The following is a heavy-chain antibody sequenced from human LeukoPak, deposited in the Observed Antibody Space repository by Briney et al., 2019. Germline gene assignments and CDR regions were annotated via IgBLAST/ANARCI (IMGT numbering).Heavy chain of an antibody. CDR1: GFPFSSYG. J-gene: IGHJ6*02. CDR2: ISYDGANK. D-gene: IGHD6-13*01. CDR3: AKDSSSSNYYYGLDV. V-gene: IGHV3-30*18. Sequence: GRSLRLSCAASGFPFSSYGMHWVRQAPGKGLEWVSFISYDGANKYYADSVKGRFTISGDNSKNTLYLQMNSLRGDDTGMYFCAKDSSSSNYYYGLDVWGQGTTVTVSS.